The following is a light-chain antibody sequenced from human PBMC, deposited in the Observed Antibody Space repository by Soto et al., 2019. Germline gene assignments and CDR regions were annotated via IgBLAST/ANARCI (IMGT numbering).Light chain of an antibody. CDR2: GNK. CDR1: SSNTGAGYD. CDR3: QSYDTGLSGSRV. Sequence: QSVLTQPPSVSGAPGQTVTISCTGSSSNTGAGYDVHWYQQLPGTAPKLLIYGNKNRPPGVPDRFSGSRSDTSASLAITGLQADDEADYYCQSYDTGLSGSRVFGSGTRSPS. V-gene: IGLV1-40*01. J-gene: IGLJ1*01.